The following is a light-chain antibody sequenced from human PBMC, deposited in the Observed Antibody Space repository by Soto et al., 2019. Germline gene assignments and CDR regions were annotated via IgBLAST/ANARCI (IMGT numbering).Light chain of an antibody. J-gene: IGLJ1*01. CDR1: SSDVGGYKY. Sequence: QSCRTQPASVSGSPGQSITISCTGTSSDVGGYKYVSLYQQHPGKAPKLMIYEVSHRPSGVSNRFSGSKSGNTASLTISGLQAEDEADYYCSSYTRSTTNYVFGTGTKV. CDR3: SSYTRSTTNYV. CDR2: EVS. V-gene: IGLV2-14*01.